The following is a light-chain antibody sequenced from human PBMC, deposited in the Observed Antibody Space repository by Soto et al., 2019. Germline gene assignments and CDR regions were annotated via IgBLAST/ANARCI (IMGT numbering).Light chain of an antibody. Sequence: DIQMTQSPSTLSASVGDRVTITCRASQSISRWLAWYQQKAGKAPELLISDASTLATGVPSRFSGSGSGTEFTLTISSLQTDDSATYFCQEYKTYAFGPGTKVDI. V-gene: IGKV1-5*01. J-gene: IGKJ2*01. CDR2: DAS. CDR3: QEYKTYA. CDR1: QSISRW.